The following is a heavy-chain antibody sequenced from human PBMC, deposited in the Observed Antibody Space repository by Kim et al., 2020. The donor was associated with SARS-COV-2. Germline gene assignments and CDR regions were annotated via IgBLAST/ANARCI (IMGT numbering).Heavy chain of an antibody. CDR3: ARVAAAGDFFDY. V-gene: IGHV4-4*07. Sequence: YNPPLRRRVTMSVDTSKDQFSLKWKSVTAADTALYYCARVAAAGDFFDYWGQGTLVTVSS. J-gene: IGHJ4*02. D-gene: IGHD6-13*01.